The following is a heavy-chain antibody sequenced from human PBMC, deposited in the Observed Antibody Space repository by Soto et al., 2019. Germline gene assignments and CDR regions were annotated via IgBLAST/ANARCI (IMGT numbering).Heavy chain of an antibody. CDR3: ARAPSGTYLPSYYYYGMDV. CDR1: GGSISSYY. CDR2: IYYSGST. J-gene: IGHJ6*02. V-gene: IGHV4-59*01. Sequence: PSETLSLTCTVSGGSISSYYWSWIRQPPGKGLEWIGYIYYSGSTNYNPSLKSRVTISVDTSKNQFSLKLSSVTAADTAVYYCARAPSGTYLPSYYYYGMDVWGQGTTVTVSS. D-gene: IGHD3-10*01.